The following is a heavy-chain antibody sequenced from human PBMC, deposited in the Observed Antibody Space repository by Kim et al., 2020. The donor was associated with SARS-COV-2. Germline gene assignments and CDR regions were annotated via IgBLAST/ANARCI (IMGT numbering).Heavy chain of an antibody. J-gene: IGHJ4*02. CDR2: LYYSGST. D-gene: IGHD2-15*01. Sequence: SETLSLTCTVSGGSMSSYYWSWIRQPPGKGLEWIGCLYYSGSTNDNPSLKNRVTITGDTSKNQFSLKLSSVTAADTAVYYCARSGYCSGGRCSFPFDYWGQGTLVTVSS. V-gene: IGHV4-59*08. CDR3: ARSGYCSGGRCSFPFDY. CDR1: GGSMSSYY.